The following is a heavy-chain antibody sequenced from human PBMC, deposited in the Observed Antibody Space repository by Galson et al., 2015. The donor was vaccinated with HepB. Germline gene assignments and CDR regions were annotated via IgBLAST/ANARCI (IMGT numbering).Heavy chain of an antibody. V-gene: IGHV3-33*01. Sequence: SLRLSCAASGFTFSTYGMHWVRQAPGKGLEWVAVIFYDGNHKYYADSVKGRFIISRDNSKNTLNLQMNSLRAEDTAVYYCARESLPLSDAFDIWGQGTMVTVSS. CDR1: GFTFSTYG. J-gene: IGHJ3*02. CDR2: IFYDGNHK. D-gene: IGHD2/OR15-2a*01. CDR3: ARESLPLSDAFDI.